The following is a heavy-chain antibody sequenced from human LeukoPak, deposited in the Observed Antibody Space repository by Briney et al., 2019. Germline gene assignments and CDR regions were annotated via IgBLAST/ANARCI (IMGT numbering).Heavy chain of an antibody. J-gene: IGHJ4*02. V-gene: IGHV1-18*01. CDR2: ISAYNGNT. D-gene: IGHD2-2*02. CDR3: ARGLNYCSSTSCYTSPGY. CDR1: GYTFTSYG. Sequence: ASVKVSCKASGYTFTSYGISWVRQAPGQGLEWMGWISAYNGNTNYAQKLQGRVTMTTDTSTSTAYMELRSLRSGDTAVYYCARGLNYCSSTSCYTSPGYWGQGTLVTVSS.